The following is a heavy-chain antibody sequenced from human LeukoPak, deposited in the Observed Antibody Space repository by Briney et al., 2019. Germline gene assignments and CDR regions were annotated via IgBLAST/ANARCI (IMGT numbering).Heavy chain of an antibody. CDR3: ARENSSSYRAFDI. Sequence: PSETLSLTCTVSGGSISSYYWTWIRQPAGKGLEWIGRISTSGNSNYNPSLKSRVTMSLDTSKNHLSLNLSSVTAADTAVYYCARENSSSYRAFDIWGQGTMVTVSS. D-gene: IGHD6-13*01. V-gene: IGHV4-4*07. J-gene: IGHJ3*02. CDR1: GGSISSYY. CDR2: ISTSGNS.